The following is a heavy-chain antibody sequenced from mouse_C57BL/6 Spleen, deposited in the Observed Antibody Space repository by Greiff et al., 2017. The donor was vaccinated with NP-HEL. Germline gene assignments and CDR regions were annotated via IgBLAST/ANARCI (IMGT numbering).Heavy chain of an antibody. V-gene: IGHV1-54*01. CDR3: ARKRYDYDHY. CDR2: INPGSGGT. D-gene: IGHD2-4*01. CDR1: GYAFTNYL. J-gene: IGHJ3*01. Sequence: QVQLQQSGAELVRPGTSVKVSCKASGYAFTNYLIEWVKQRPGQGLEWIGVINPGSGGTNYNEKFKGKATLTADKSSSTAYMQLSSLTSEDSAVYFCARKRYDYDHYWGQGTLVTVSA.